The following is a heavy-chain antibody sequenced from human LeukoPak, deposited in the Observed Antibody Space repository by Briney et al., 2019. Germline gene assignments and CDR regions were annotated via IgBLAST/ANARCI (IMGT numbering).Heavy chain of an antibody. V-gene: IGHV1-24*01. CDR1: GYTLTTYD. D-gene: IGHD1-26*01. J-gene: IGHJ4*02. CDR2: FDPEDGET. Sequence: GASVKVSCKASGYTLTTYDINWVRQAPGKGLEWMGGFDPEDGETIYAQKFQGRVTMTEDTSTDTAYMELSSLRSEDTAVYYCATLLVGARLHWGQGTLVTVSS. CDR3: ATLLVGARLH.